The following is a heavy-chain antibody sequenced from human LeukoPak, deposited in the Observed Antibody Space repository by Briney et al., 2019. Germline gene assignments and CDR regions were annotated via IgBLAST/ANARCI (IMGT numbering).Heavy chain of an antibody. Sequence: GGSLRLSCAASGFTASSNYMSWVRQAPGKGLEWVSVIYSGGSTYYADSVKGRFTISRDNSKNTLYLQMNSLRPDDTAVYYCAREGDSSGYYWWYFDLWGRGTLVTVSS. CDR3: AREGDSSGYYWWYFDL. J-gene: IGHJ2*01. V-gene: IGHV3-53*05. CDR1: GFTASSNY. D-gene: IGHD3-22*01. CDR2: IYSGGST.